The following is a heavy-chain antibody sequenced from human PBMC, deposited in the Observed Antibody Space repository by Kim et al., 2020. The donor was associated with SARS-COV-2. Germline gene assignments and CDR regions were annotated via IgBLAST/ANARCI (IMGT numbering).Heavy chain of an antibody. J-gene: IGHJ4*02. D-gene: IGHD3-3*01. Sequence: GESLKISCKGSGYSFTSYWIGWVRQMPGKGLEWMGIIYPGDSDTRYSPSFQGQVTISADKSISTAYLQWSSLKASDTAMYYCARHGPESLRFLEWPHFDYWGQGTLVTVSS. CDR2: IYPGDSDT. CDR1: GYSFTSYW. V-gene: IGHV5-51*01. CDR3: ARHGPESLRFLEWPHFDY.